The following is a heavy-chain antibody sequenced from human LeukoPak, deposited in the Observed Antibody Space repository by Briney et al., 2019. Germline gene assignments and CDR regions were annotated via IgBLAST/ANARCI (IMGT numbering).Heavy chain of an antibody. CDR2: FDPEDGET. D-gene: IGHD3-22*01. CDR3: ATKTLRYYDSSGYYASGAFDI. V-gene: IGHV1-24*01. Sequence: ASVKVSCKVSGYTLTELSMHWVRQAPGKGLEWMGGFDPEDGETIYAQKFQGRVTMTEDTSTDTAYMELSSLRSEDTAVYYCATKTLRYYDSSGYYASGAFDIWGQGTMVTVSS. J-gene: IGHJ3*02. CDR1: GYTLTELS.